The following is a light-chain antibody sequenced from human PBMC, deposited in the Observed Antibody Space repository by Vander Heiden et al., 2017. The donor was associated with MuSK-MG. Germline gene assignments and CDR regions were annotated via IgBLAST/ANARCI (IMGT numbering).Light chain of an antibody. CDR3: QQRSSWPRT. CDR1: QSVRTY. J-gene: IGKJ2*01. Sequence: EVVLTQSPATLPLSPGERATLSCRASQSVRTYLAWYQQKPGQAPRLLVYDASNRATDIPARFSGSGSGTDFTLSISKLEPEDFAVYYCQQRSSWPRTFGQGTKLEIK. CDR2: DAS. V-gene: IGKV3-11*01.